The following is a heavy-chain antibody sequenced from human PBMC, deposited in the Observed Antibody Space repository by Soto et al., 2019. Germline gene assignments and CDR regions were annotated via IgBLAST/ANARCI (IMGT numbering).Heavy chain of an antibody. CDR1: GSTFNRFW. D-gene: IGHD6-6*01. J-gene: IGHJ4*02. Sequence: PGGSLRLSCAASGSTFNRFWMNWVRQVPGKGLEWVATIKGDGSEKQDVDAVKGRFAVSRDNAKNLVYLQMDSLRAEDTALYYCARERAPRLSDHWGQGTPVTVSS. CDR3: ARERAPRLSDH. V-gene: IGHV3-7*03. CDR2: IKGDGSEK.